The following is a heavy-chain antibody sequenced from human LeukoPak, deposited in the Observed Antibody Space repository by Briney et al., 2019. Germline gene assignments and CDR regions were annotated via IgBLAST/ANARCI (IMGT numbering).Heavy chain of an antibody. CDR1: GFTFSSYS. J-gene: IGHJ4*02. Sequence: PGGSLRLSCAASGFTFSSYSMNWVRQAPGKGLEWVSSISSSSSYIYYADSVKGRFTISRDSAKNSPYLQMNSLRAEDTAVYYCARDNGGRWYPRGVFDYWGQGTLVTVSS. CDR3: ARDNGGRWYPRGVFDY. CDR2: ISSSSSYI. D-gene: IGHD4-23*01. V-gene: IGHV3-21*01.